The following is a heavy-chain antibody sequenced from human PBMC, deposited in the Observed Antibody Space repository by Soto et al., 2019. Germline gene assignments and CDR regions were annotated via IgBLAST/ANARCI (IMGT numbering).Heavy chain of an antibody. Sequence: SVKVSCDXCGGTFRSSATSWVRQAHGQGLEWMGGIIPIFGTANYAQKFQGRVTITADESTSTAYMELSSLRSEDTAVYYCATSSGRSHYYDSSGYYHYFDYWGQGTLVTVSS. CDR3: ATSSGRSHYYDSSGYYHYFDY. CDR1: GGTFRSSA. D-gene: IGHD3-22*01. J-gene: IGHJ4*02. CDR2: IIPIFGTA. V-gene: IGHV1-69*01.